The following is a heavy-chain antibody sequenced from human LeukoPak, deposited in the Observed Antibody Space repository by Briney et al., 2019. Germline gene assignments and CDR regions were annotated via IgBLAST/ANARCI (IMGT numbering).Heavy chain of an antibody. V-gene: IGHV4-39*01. J-gene: IGHJ6*03. CDR2: IYYSGST. CDR3: ATLGGNSVHYYYMDV. Sequence: SETLSPTCTVSGGSISSNSYYWGWIRQPPGKGLEWIGSIYYSGSTYYNPSLKNRLTISVDTSKNQFSLKLSSVTAADTAVYYCATLGGNSVHYYYMDVWGKGTTVTISS. D-gene: IGHD4-23*01. CDR1: GGSISSNSYY.